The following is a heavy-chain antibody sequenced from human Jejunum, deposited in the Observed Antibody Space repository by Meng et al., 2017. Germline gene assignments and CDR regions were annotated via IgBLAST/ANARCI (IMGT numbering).Heavy chain of an antibody. D-gene: IGHD1-26*01. Sequence: QVDLVESGGGVVQPGGALTLACAASGFTLTTYSMHWVRQAPGKGLEWVAALWYDGSKDYYTDSVKGRFTISRDTSKNTLYLQMNSLRAEDTAVYYCAKSGWDYWYFDLWGRGALVTVSS. V-gene: IGHV3-33*06. CDR3: AKSGWDYWYFDL. J-gene: IGHJ2*01. CDR2: LWYDGSKD. CDR1: GFTLTTYS.